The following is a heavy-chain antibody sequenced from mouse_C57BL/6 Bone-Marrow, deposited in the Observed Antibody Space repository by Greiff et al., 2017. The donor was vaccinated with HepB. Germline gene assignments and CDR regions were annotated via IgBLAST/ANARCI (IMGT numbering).Heavy chain of an antibody. CDR2: INPSTGGT. V-gene: IGHV1-42*01. CDR1: GYSFTGYY. D-gene: IGHD1-1*01. CDR3: ARGGVWYGGTFAY. J-gene: IGHJ3*01. Sequence: EVKLVESGPELVKPGASVKISCKASGYSFTGYYMNWVKQSPEKSLEWIGEINPSTGGTTYNQKFKAKATLTVDKSSSTAYMQLSSLTSEDSAVYYCARGGVWYGGTFAYWGQGTLVTVSA.